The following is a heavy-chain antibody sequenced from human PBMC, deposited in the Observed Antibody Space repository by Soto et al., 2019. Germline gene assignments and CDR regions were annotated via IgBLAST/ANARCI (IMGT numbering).Heavy chain of an antibody. V-gene: IGHV3-23*01. Sequence: PGGSLRLSCAASGFTFSSYAMRWVRQAPGKGLEWVSAISGSGGSTYYADSVKGRFTISRDNSKNTLYLQMNSLRAEDTAVYYCAKMTTVTTFGFDYWGQGTLVTVSS. J-gene: IGHJ4*02. D-gene: IGHD4-17*01. CDR2: ISGSGGST. CDR1: GFTFSSYA. CDR3: AKMTTVTTFGFDY.